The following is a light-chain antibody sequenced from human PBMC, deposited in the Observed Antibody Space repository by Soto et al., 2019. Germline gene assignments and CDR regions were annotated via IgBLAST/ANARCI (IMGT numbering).Light chain of an antibody. CDR1: QSVSRTS. V-gene: IGKV3-20*01. J-gene: IGKJ3*01. CDR2: GVS. CDR3: QQYGSSPLT. Sequence: EIVLTQSPGTLSLSPGERATLSCRASQSVSRTSLAWYQQKPGQAPRLLIYGVSSRATGIPDRFSGSGSGTDFTLTISRLESEDFAVYYCQQYGSSPLTFGPGTKVEIK.